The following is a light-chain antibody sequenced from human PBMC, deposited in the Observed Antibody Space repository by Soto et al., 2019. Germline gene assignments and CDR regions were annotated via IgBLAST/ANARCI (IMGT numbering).Light chain of an antibody. CDR2: DAS. Sequence: ERGMRQSPATVSVSPGERATLSCRASQSVSRNVAWYQQKPGQAPRLLIHDASTRATGISVRFSGSGSGTEFTLTISSLQSEDFAVYYCQQYNNWLWTFGQGTKVEIK. CDR1: QSVSRN. V-gene: IGKV3-15*01. J-gene: IGKJ1*01. CDR3: QQYNNWLWT.